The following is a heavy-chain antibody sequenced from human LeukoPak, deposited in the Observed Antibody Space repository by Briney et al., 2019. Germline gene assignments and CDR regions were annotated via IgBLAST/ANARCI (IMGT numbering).Heavy chain of an antibody. Sequence: GESLRLSCAASGFTFSSYGMHWVRQAPGKGLEWVAFIRYDGSNKYYADSVKGRFTISRDNSKNTLYLQMNSLRAEDTAVYYCARVGAYSGYSKAVYFDYWGQGTLVTVSS. CDR2: IRYDGSNK. CDR3: ARVGAYSGYSKAVYFDY. D-gene: IGHD5-12*01. V-gene: IGHV3-30*02. CDR1: GFTFSSYG. J-gene: IGHJ4*02.